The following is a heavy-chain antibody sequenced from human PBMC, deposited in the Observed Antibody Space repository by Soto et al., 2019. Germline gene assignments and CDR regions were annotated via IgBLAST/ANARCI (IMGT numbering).Heavy chain of an antibody. Sequence: PSETLSLTCTVSCGSISSSSYYWGWIRQPPGKGLEWIGSIYYSGSTYYNPSLKSRVTISVDTSKNQFSLKLSSVTAADTAVYYCARPIAADLSIDYWGQGTLVTAPQ. D-gene: IGHD6-13*01. V-gene: IGHV4-39*01. CDR2: IYYSGST. CDR3: ARPIAADLSIDY. J-gene: IGHJ4*02. CDR1: CGSISSSSYY.